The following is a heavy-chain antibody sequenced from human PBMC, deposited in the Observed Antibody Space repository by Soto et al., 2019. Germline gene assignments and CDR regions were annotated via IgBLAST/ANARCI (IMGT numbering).Heavy chain of an antibody. D-gene: IGHD1-26*01. CDR2: ISGSGGST. Sequence: EVQLLESGGGLVQPGGSLRLSCAASGFTFSSYAMSWVRQAPGKGMEWVSAISGSGGSTYYADSVKGRFPISRDNSKNTLYMQMNSLRAEDTAVYYCAKDTTEGGHFDYWGQGTLVTVSS. CDR3: AKDTTEGGHFDY. V-gene: IGHV3-23*01. J-gene: IGHJ4*02. CDR1: GFTFSSYA.